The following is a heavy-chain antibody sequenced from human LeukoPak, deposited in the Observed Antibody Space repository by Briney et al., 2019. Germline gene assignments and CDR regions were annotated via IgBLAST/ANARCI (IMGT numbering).Heavy chain of an antibody. D-gene: IGHD3-16*01. CDR2: INSDGSST. CDR1: GFXFSISW. J-gene: IGHJ6*02. Sequence: GGSLRLSCAASGFXFSISWIHWVRQAPGKGLVWVSRINSDGSSTSYADSVKGRFTTSRDNAKNTLYLRMNSLRAEDTAVYYCARDMMGGMDVWGQGTTVTVSS. CDR3: ARDMMGGMDV. V-gene: IGHV3-74*01.